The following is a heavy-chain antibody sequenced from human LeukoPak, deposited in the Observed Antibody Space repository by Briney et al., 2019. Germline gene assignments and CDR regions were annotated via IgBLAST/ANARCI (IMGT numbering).Heavy chain of an antibody. CDR3: ARLPPLLRYFDWSDAFDI. V-gene: IGHV4-34*01. D-gene: IGHD3-9*01. CDR1: GGSFSGYY. J-gene: IGHJ3*02. Sequence: SETLSLTCAVYGGSFSGYYWSWIRQPPGKGLEWIGEINHSGSTNYNPSLKSRVTISVDTSKNQFSLKLSSVTAADTAVYYCARLPPLLRYFDWSDAFDIWGQGTMVTVSS. CDR2: INHSGST.